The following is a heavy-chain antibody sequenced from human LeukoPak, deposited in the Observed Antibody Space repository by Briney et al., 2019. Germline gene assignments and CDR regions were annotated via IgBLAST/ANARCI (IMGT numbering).Heavy chain of an antibody. CDR3: ARDLSLLWFGEFS. J-gene: IGHJ4*02. CDR2: INPNSGGT. D-gene: IGHD3-10*01. CDR1: GYTFTGYY. Sequence: ASVKVSCKASGYTFTGYYMHWVRQAPGQGLEWMGWINPNSGGTNYAQKLQGRVTMTRDTSISTAYMELSRLRSDDTAVYYCARDLSLLWFGEFSWGQGTLVTVSS. V-gene: IGHV1-2*02.